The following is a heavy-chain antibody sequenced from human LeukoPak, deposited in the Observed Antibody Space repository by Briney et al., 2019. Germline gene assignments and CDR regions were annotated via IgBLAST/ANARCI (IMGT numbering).Heavy chain of an antibody. V-gene: IGHV1-46*01. CDR1: GHTFTSYY. CDR3: AILGIEVGATTFDY. Sequence: GASVKVSCKASGHTFTSYYMHWVRQAPGQGLEWMGIINPSGGSTSYAQKFQGRVTMTRDMSTSTVYMELSSLRSEDTAVYYCAILGIEVGATTFDYWGQGTLVTVSS. J-gene: IGHJ4*02. D-gene: IGHD1-26*01. CDR2: INPSGGST.